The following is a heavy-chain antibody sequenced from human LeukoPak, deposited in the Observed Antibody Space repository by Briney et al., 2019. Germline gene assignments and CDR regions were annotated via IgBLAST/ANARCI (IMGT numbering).Heavy chain of an antibody. CDR3: ASQTSPLDSAAFDI. CDR1: GFTFSSYG. D-gene: IGHD3-10*01. V-gene: IGHV3-23*01. J-gene: IGHJ3*02. Sequence: PGGSLRLSCAASGFTFSSYGMHWVRQAPGKGLEWVSAISGSGGSTYYADSVKGRFTISRDNSKNTLYLQMNSLRAEDTAVYYCASQTSPLDSAAFDIWGQGTMVTVSS. CDR2: ISGSGGST.